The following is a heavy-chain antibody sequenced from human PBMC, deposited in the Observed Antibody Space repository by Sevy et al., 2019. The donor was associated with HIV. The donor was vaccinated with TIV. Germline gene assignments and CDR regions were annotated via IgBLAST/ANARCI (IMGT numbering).Heavy chain of an antibody. D-gene: IGHD6-19*01. V-gene: IGHV3-33*01. CDR3: AREDIRVAGIGYYFHS. CDR2: IWYDGTNK. Sequence: GGSLRLSCAASGFSISGYGMHWVRQAPGKGLEWVAVIWYDGTNKEYADSVKGRFTISRDNSKNTLYLQMNSLRAEDTAVYYCAREDIRVAGIGYYFHSSGQGTLVTVSS. CDR1: GFSISGYG. J-gene: IGHJ4*02.